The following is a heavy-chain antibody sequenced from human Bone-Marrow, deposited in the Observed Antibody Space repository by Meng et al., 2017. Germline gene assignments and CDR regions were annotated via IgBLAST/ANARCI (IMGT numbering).Heavy chain of an antibody. CDR2: INPSGGST. V-gene: IGHV1-46*01. CDR3: AGGSGYYSTWYFDY. CDR1: GYTFTSYY. Sequence: QVHLGQFGAEDTKPGATVKVSCKASGYTFTSYYMHWVLRAPGQVIGWMGIINPSGGSTSYAQKFQGRVTMTRDTSTSTGYMELSSLRSEDTAVYYCAGGSGYYSTWYFDYWGQGTLVTVFS. D-gene: IGHD3-22*01. J-gene: IGHJ4*02.